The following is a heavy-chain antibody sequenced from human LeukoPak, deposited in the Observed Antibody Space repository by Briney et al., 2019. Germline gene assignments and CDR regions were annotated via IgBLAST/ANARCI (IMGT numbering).Heavy chain of an antibody. CDR2: IYYSGST. Sequence: SETLSLTCTVSGGSISSYYWSWIRQPPRKGLEWIGYIYYSGSTNYNPSLKSRVTISLDTSKNQFSLQLSSVIAADTAVYYCARGLAAPGPFDYWGQGTLVTVSS. D-gene: IGHD6-13*01. CDR3: ARGLAAPGPFDY. CDR1: GGSISSYY. V-gene: IGHV4-59*01. J-gene: IGHJ4*02.